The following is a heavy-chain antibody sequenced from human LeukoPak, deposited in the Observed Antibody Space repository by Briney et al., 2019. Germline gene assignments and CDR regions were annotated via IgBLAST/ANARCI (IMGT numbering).Heavy chain of an antibody. D-gene: IGHD4-17*01. CDR3: ARRLRQNLFDP. J-gene: IGHJ5*02. CDR1: GVSISSDY. V-gene: IGHV4-59*08. CDR2: IYYSGSS. Sequence: SETLSLTCTVSGVSISSDYWSWMRLPPGKGLEWIGYIYYSGSSNYNPSLKSRVTMSVDTSKNQFSLKLTSVTAADTAVYYCARRLRQNLFDPWGQGTLVTVSS.